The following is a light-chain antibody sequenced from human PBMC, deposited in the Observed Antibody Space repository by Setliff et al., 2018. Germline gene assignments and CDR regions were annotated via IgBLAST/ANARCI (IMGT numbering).Light chain of an antibody. CDR1: SSNIGAGYD. CDR3: QSYDSSPG. CDR2: GNS. V-gene: IGLV1-40*01. J-gene: IGLJ2*01. Sequence: QSVLTQPPSVSGAPGQRVTISCTGSSSNIGAGYDVHWYQQLPGTAPKLLIYGNSNRPSGVPDRFSGSKSGTSVSLAITGLQAEDEADYYCQSYDSSPGFGGGTKGTV.